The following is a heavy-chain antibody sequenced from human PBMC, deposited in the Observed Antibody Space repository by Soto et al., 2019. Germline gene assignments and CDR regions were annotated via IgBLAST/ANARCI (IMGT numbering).Heavy chain of an antibody. CDR2: SNPEEGET. CDR1: PYTVTEFP. J-gene: IGHJ4*02. Sequence: QVQVVQSGAEVRKPGASVKLSCKVPPYTVTEFPIHWMRQAPGKGLEWMGGSNPEEGETFFAQKFQGRVTMTEDPSTDTVYMELTSLRSEDTALYYCAIGRRAAEFDYWGQGTLVTGSS. V-gene: IGHV1-24*01. CDR3: AIGRRAAEFDY. D-gene: IGHD2-15*01.